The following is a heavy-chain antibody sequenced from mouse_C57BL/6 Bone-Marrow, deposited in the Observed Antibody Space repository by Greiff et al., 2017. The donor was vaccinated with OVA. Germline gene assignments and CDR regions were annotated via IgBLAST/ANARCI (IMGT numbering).Heavy chain of an antibody. CDR1: GYTFTDYY. V-gene: IGHV1-19*01. J-gene: IGHJ4*01. D-gene: IGHD1-1*01. Sequence: EVTLMESGPVLVKPGASVKMSCKASGYTFTDYYMNWVKQSHGKSLEWIGVINPYNGGTSSHQKSKGKAALTVDKSSSTAYMERNSLTSEDSAVYYCARAYYGSSSYAMDYWGQGTSVTVSS. CDR3: ARAYYGSSSYAMDY. CDR2: INPYNGGT.